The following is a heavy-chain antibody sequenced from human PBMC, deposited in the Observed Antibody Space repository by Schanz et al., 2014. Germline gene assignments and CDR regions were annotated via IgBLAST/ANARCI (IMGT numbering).Heavy chain of an antibody. Sequence: VQLVESGGGLVKPGGSLRLSCAASGFTFSNYAMSWVRQAPGKGLEWLSYIATSSSTRHYADSVKGRVTISRDNAKNSVSLQMRRLRVEDTAVYYCASGVHGSSLQKGLQFWGRGTLVIVSS. CDR1: GFTFSNYA. V-gene: IGHV3-48*01. CDR3: ASGVHGSSLQKGLQF. CDR2: IATSSSTR. J-gene: IGHJ1*01. D-gene: IGHD3-10*01.